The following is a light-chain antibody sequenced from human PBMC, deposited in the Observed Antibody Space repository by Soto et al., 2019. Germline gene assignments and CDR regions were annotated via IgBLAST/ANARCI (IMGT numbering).Light chain of an antibody. CDR3: LRHNTYPLT. J-gene: IGKJ1*01. CDR1: QGIRIA. Sequence: DIQMTQSPSSLSASVGDRVTITCRASQGIRIALAWYQQKPGKAPKRLIYAASSLQGGVPSRFSGSGSGTEFALTSSSLQPEDCATYYCLRHNTYPLTFGQGTRVEIK. CDR2: AAS. V-gene: IGKV1-17*01.